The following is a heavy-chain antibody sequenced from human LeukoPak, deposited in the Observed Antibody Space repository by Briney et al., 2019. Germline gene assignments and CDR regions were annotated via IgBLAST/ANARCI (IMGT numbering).Heavy chain of an antibody. V-gene: IGHV4-30-2*01. D-gene: IGHD6-13*01. Sequence: NSSETLSLTCAVSGGSISSGGYSWSWIQQPPGKGLEWIGYIYHSGSTYYNPSLKSRVTISVDRSKNQFSLKLSSVTAAGTAVYYCARMAAAVYNWFDPRGQGTLVTVSS. CDR3: ARMAAAVYNWFDP. CDR1: GGSISSGGYS. CDR2: IYHSGST. J-gene: IGHJ5*02.